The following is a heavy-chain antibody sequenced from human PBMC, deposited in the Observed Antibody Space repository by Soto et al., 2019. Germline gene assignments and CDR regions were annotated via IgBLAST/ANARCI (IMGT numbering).Heavy chain of an antibody. Sequence: ASVKVSCKASGYTFTSYDIYWVRQATGQGLEWMGWKNPNTGNSGYAQKFQGRVTMTSDTSINTVHMELSSLRSEDTAVYYCARRAETNGWNGFGADKYYFDFWGQGTLVTVSS. CDR1: GYTFTSYD. D-gene: IGHD1-1*01. J-gene: IGHJ4*02. CDR3: ARRAETNGWNGFGADKYYFDF. CDR2: KNPNTGNS. V-gene: IGHV1-8*01.